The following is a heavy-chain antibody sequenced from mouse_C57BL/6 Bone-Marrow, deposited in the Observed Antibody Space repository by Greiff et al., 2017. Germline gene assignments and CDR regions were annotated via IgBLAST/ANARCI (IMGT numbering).Heavy chain of an antibody. CDR3: ARPPYPRDAMDY. CDR2: INPANGNT. V-gene: IGHV14-3*01. J-gene: IGHJ4*01. CDR1: GFKFKNTY. D-gene: IGHD3-3*01. Sequence: VQLKESVAELVRPGASVKLSCTASGFKFKNTYMHWVKQRPEQGLEWIGRINPANGNTKYAPKFQGKATLTADKSSNTAYLQLSSLTSEDTAIYYCARPPYPRDAMDYWGTGTSVTVSS.